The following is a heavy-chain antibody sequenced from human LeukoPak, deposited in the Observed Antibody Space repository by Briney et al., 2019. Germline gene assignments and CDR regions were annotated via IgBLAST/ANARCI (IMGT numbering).Heavy chain of an antibody. J-gene: IGHJ3*02. CDR2: INPNSGDT. CDR3: ARARGTRAFDI. CDR1: GYTFTGYY. Sequence: GASVKVSCKASGYTFTGYYMHWVRQAPGQGPEWMGWINPNSGDTNYGQKFQGRVTMTRDKSITTVYMELSRLRSDDTVIYYCARARGTRAFDIWGQGTMVTVSS. V-gene: IGHV1-2*02. D-gene: IGHD3-16*01.